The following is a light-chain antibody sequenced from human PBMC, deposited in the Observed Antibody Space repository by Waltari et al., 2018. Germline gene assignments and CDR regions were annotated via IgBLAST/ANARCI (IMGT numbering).Light chain of an antibody. CDR2: GAS. CDR3: QQYGSSVLYT. V-gene: IGKV3-20*01. Sequence: VLTQSPGTLSLSPGDRASLSCKASQRLGKNYLAWNQQKPGQAPRLLIFGASSRAAGIPDRFSGSGSGTDFTLTISRLEPEDFAVYYCQQYGSSVLYTFGQGTKLEIK. CDR1: QRLGKNY. J-gene: IGKJ2*01.